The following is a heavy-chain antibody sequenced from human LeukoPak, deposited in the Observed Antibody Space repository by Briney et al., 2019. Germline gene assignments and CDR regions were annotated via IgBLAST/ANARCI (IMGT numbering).Heavy chain of an antibody. J-gene: IGHJ4*02. Sequence: GRSLRLSCAASGYTFSSNGMHWVRQAPGKGLEWVAVIWFDGSRTYYADSVKGRFTISRDNSENILYLQMNSLRAEDTAVYYCTTDVRSPVGLYCGGDCLLDYWGQGTLVTVSS. CDR2: IWFDGSRT. CDR3: TTDVRSPVGLYCGGDCLLDY. CDR1: GYTFSSNG. V-gene: IGHV3-33*01. D-gene: IGHD2-21*02.